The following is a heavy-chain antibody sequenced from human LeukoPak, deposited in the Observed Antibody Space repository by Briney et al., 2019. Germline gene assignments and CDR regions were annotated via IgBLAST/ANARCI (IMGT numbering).Heavy chain of an antibody. CDR2: IYHSGST. J-gene: IGHJ5*02. CDR1: GYSISSGYY. D-gene: IGHD6-13*01. V-gene: IGHV4-38-2*02. CDR3: ARAYHSSWYLNWFDP. Sequence: SETLSLTCTASGYSISSGYYWGWIRQPPGKGLEWIGSIYHSGSTYYNPSLKSRVTISVDMSKNEFSLKLSSVTAADTAVYYCARAYHSSWYLNWFDPWGQGTLVTVSS.